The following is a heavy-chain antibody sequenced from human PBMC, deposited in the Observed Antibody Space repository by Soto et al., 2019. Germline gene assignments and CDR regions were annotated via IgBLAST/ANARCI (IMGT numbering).Heavy chain of an antibody. CDR2: ISAYNGNT. J-gene: IGHJ4*02. CDR1: GYTFTSYG. CDR3: ARVEGGYYDSSGYYLDY. V-gene: IGHV1-18*04. Sequence: ASVKVSCKASGYTFTSYGISWVRQAPGQGLEWMGWISAYNGNTNYAQKLQGRVTMTTDISTSTAYMELRSLRSDDTAVYYCARVEGGYYDSSGYYLDYWGQGTLVTVS. D-gene: IGHD3-22*01.